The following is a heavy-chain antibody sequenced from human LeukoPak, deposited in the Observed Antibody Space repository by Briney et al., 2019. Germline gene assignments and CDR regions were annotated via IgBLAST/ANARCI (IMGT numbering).Heavy chain of an antibody. CDR3: ARQNAYTI. V-gene: IGHV4-59*08. CDR2: IHYPGSI. CDR1: RVSLTNDY. Sequence: SETLSLTCTVSRVSLTNDYCNCARRHPGKRVECIWCIHYPGSISYNPSLKSRVTISADTPKSHWSRKLSSVTAAYTAVYYCARQNAYTIWGRGTVVTVSS. J-gene: IGHJ3*02.